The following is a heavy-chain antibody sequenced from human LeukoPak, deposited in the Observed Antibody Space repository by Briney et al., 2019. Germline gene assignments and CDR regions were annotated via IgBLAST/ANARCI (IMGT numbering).Heavy chain of an antibody. V-gene: IGHV1-69*13. CDR3: ARGSVNYGGNGEDAFDI. CDR2: SIPIFGTA. Sequence: ASVKVSCKASGGTFSSYAISWVRQAPGQGLEWMGGSIPIFGTANYAQKFQGRVTITADESTSTAYMELSSLRSEDTAVYYCARGSVNYGGNGEDAFDIWGQGTMVTVSS. CDR1: GGTFSSYA. J-gene: IGHJ3*02. D-gene: IGHD4-23*01.